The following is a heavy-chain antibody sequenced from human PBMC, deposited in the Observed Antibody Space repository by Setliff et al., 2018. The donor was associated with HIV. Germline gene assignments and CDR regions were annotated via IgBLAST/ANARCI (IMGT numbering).Heavy chain of an antibody. Sequence: SETLSLTCSVSGVSTSSSTYYWGWIRQPPGKGLEWIGYIFYTGSTYYNPSLKSRVTISIDTSKSQFSLKLTSVTTADTAMYYCARFNALLGSSTYYDYWGPGLLVTVSS. J-gene: IGHJ4*02. CDR3: ARFNALLGSSTYYDY. V-gene: IGHV4-39*07. CDR1: GVSTSSSTYY. D-gene: IGHD3-22*01. CDR2: IFYTGST.